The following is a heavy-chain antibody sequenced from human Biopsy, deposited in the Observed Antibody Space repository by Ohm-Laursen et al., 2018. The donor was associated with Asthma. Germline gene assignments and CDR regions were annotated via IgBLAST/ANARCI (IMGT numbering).Heavy chain of an antibody. V-gene: IGHV2-5*02. CDR2: IYWDDYN. D-gene: IGHD3-9*01. Sequence: TQTLTLTYSFSGFSLRTPGVGVDWIRQSPGKALEWLALIYWDDYNLFRPSLKRRLTITKDPSKNQVVLTMTKMDPVDSGTYYCALSQDSGFDDHSPSWFDPWGQGTLVTVSS. J-gene: IGHJ5*02. CDR3: ALSQDSGFDDHSPSWFDP. CDR1: GFSLRTPGVG.